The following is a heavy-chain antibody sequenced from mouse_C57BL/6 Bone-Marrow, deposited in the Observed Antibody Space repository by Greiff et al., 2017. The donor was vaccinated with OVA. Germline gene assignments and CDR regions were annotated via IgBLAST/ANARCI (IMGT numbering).Heavy chain of an antibody. J-gene: IGHJ3*01. V-gene: IGHV1-61*01. CDR2: IYPSDSET. CDR1: GYTFTSYW. D-gene: IGHD2-3*01. Sequence: VQLQQSGAELVRPGSSVKLSCKASGYTFTSYWMDWVKQRPGQGLEWIGNIYPSDSETHYNQKFKDKATLTVDKSSSTAYMQLSSLTSEDSAVYYCARRWDGYSWFAYWGQGTLVTVSA. CDR3: ARRWDGYSWFAY.